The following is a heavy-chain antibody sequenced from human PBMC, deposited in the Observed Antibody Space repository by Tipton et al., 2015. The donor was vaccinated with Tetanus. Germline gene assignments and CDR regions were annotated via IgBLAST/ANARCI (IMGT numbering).Heavy chain of an antibody. V-gene: IGHV4-59*01. J-gene: IGHJ6*03. CDR2: IYYSGST. D-gene: IGHD3-3*01. CDR3: ARTTGFFPYYYYMDV. CDR1: GGSISTYH. Sequence: TLSLTCSVSGGSISTYHWSWIRQPPGKGLEWIGYIYYSGSTNYNPSLKSRVTISVDTSKNNFSLKLNSVTAADTAVYYCARTTGFFPYYYYMDVWGKGTTVTVSS.